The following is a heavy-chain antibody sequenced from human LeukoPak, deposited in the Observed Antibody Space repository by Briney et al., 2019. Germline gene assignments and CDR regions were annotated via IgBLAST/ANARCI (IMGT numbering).Heavy chain of an antibody. CDR2: IIPIFGTA. CDR1: GGTFSSYA. V-gene: IGHV1-69*13. D-gene: IGHD5-12*01. CDR3: ARDLSGYDPGDY. Sequence: ASVKVSCKASGGTFSSYAISWVRQAPGQGLEWMGGIIPIFGTANYAQKFQGRVTITADESTSIAYMELSSLRSEDTAVYYCARDLSGYDPGDYWGQGTLVTVSS. J-gene: IGHJ4*02.